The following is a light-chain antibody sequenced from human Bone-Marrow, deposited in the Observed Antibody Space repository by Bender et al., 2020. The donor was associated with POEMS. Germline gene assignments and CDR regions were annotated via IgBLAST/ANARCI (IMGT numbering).Light chain of an antibody. V-gene: IGLV2-14*03. CDR3: ISYTSSSTLV. CDR1: SSDIGGYNY. CDR2: EVN. Sequence: QSALTQPASVSGSPGQSITISCTGTSSDIGGYNYVSWYQQHPGKAPKLMILEVNNRPSGVSNRFSGSKSGNTAFLTISGLQAEDEADYFCISYTSSSTLVFGGGTKLTVL. J-gene: IGLJ3*02.